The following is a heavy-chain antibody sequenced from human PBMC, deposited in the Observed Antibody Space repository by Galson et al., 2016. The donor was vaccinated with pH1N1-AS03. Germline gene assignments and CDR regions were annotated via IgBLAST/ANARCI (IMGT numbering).Heavy chain of an antibody. J-gene: IGHJ5*02. D-gene: IGHD6-19*01. CDR2: IYPGVNA. CDR1: GFTFGDYY. Sequence: LRLSCAASGFTFGDYYMSWIRQAPGKGLEWIGSIYPGVNADYNPSLKSRVTISVDTSKNQFSLKLSSVTAADTAVYYCARSPRVISVAGTFPSRFDPWGQGTLVTVSS. V-gene: IGHV4-38-2*01. CDR3: ARSPRVISVAGTFPSRFDP.